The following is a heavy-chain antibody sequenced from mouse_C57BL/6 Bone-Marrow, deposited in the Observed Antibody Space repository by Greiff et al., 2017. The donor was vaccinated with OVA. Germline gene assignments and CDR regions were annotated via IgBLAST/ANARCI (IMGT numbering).Heavy chain of an antibody. Sequence: VQLQQSVPELVKPGASVKIPCKASGYTFTDYNMDWVKQSHGKSLEWIGDINPNNGGTIYNQKFKGKATLTVDKSSSTAYMELRSLTSEDTAVYYCARLTGTRAMDYWGQGTSVTVSS. J-gene: IGHJ4*01. CDR1: GYTFTDYN. D-gene: IGHD4-1*01. CDR2: INPNNGGT. V-gene: IGHV1-18*01. CDR3: ARLTGTRAMDY.